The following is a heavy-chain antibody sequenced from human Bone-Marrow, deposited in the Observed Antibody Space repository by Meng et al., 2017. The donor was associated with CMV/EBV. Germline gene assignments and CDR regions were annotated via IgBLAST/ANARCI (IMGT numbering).Heavy chain of an antibody. D-gene: IGHD1-26*01. J-gene: IGHJ4*02. CDR1: GFTFSSYS. CDR3: ARGRGSAEG. CDR2: ISSSSSTI. Sequence: GGSLRLSCAASGFTFSSYSMNWVRQAPGKGLEWVSYISSSSSTIYYADSVKGRFTISRDNAKNSLYLQMNSLRAEDTAVYYCARGRGSAEGWGQGTLVTVSS. V-gene: IGHV3-48*04.